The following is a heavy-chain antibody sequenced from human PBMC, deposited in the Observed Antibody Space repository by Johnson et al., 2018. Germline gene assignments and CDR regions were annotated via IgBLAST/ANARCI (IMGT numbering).Heavy chain of an antibody. CDR2: TSSSSSYI. CDR3: ARDYGRSGHGYMDV. D-gene: IGHD5-12*01. J-gene: IGHJ6*03. Sequence: VQLVESGGGLVKPGGSLRLSCAASGFTFSSYSMHWVRQAPGKGLEWVSSTSSSSSYIYYADSVKGRFTISRDNAKNSLYLQMNSLRAEDTAGYYCARDYGRSGHGYMDVWGKGTTVTVSS. V-gene: IGHV3-21*01. CDR1: GFTFSSYS.